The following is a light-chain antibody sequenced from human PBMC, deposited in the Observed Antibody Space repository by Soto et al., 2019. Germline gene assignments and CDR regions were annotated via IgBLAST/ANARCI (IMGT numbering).Light chain of an antibody. V-gene: IGKV1-39*01. Sequence: DIQMAQTPSSLSASVGDRDTITCRASQSISSYLNWYQQKPGKAPKLLIYAASSLQSGVPSRFSGSGSGTDFTLTISSLQPEDFATYYCQQSYSTPLTFGPGTNVDIK. J-gene: IGKJ3*01. CDR3: QQSYSTPLT. CDR2: AAS. CDR1: QSISSY.